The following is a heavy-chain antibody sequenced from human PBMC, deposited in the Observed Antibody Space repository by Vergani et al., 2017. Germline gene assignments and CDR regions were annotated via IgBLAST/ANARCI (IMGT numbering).Heavy chain of an antibody. CDR2: ISSSSSYI. Sequence: EVQLVESGGGLVKPGGSLRLSCAASGFTFSSYSMNWVRQAPGKGLEWVSSISSSSSYIYYADSVKGRCTISRDNAKNSLYLQMNSLRAEDTAVYYCARGDYVGYYYYYGMDVWGQGTTVTVSS. J-gene: IGHJ6*02. D-gene: IGHD4-17*01. V-gene: IGHV3-21*01. CDR1: GFTFSSYS. CDR3: ARGDYVGYYYYYGMDV.